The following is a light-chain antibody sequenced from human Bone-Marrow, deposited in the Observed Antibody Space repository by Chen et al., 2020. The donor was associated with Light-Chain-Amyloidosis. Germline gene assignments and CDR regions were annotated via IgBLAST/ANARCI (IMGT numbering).Light chain of an antibody. CDR2: DDS. J-gene: IGLJ3*02. V-gene: IGLV3-21*02. Sequence: SYVLTQPSSVSVAPGQTATIACGGNNIGPKSMHWYQQTPGQAPLLVGYDDSDRPSGIPERLTGSNSGNTATLTISRVEAGDEGDYYCQVWDRSSDRPVFGGGTKLTVL. CDR3: QVWDRSSDRPV. CDR1: NIGPKS.